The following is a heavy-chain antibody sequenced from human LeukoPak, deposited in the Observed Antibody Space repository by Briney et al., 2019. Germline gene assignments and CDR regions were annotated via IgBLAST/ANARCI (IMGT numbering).Heavy chain of an antibody. D-gene: IGHD5-18*01. Sequence: ASVKVSFKASGYTFTTYGISWVRQAPGQGLGWMGWINPNSGGTNYAQKFQGRVTMTRDTSTSTVYMELSSLRSEDTAVYYCARDQARGYSYGFGYWGQGTLVTVSS. CDR3: ARDQARGYSYGFGY. J-gene: IGHJ4*02. V-gene: IGHV1-18*01. CDR2: INPNSGGT. CDR1: GYTFTTYG.